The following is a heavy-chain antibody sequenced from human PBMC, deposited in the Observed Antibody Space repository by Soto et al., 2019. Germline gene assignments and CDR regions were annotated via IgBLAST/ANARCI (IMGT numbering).Heavy chain of an antibody. J-gene: IGHJ6*02. Sequence: SGPTLVNPTQTLTLTCTFSGFSLSTSGMRVSWIRQPPGKALEWLARIDWDDDKFYSTSLKTRLTISKDTSKNQVVLTMTNMDPVDTATYYRARQADSYGMDVWGQGTTVTVSS. CDR2: IDWDDDK. V-gene: IGHV2-70*04. CDR3: ARQADSYGMDV. CDR1: GFSLSTSGMR.